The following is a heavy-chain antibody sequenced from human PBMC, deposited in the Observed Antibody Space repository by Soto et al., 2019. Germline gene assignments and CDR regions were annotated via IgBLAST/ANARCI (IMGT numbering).Heavy chain of an antibody. CDR2: MNPNSGNT. Sequence: QVQLVQSGAEVKKPGASVKVSCKASGYTFTSYDINWVRQATGQGLEWMGWMNPNSGNTGYAQKFQGRVTMTRNTCISTAYMELSSLRSEDTAVYYCAFEYSSPCGSWFDPWGQGPLVTVSS. CDR1: GYTFTSYD. J-gene: IGHJ5*02. CDR3: AFEYSSPCGSWFDP. D-gene: IGHD6-6*01. V-gene: IGHV1-8*01.